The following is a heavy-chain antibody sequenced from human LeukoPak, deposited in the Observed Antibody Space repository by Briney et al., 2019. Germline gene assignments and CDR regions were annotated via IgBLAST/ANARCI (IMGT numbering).Heavy chain of an antibody. D-gene: IGHD6-6*01. CDR3: ATPGDIYSSSGEPPFGYYYYYMDV. Sequence: ASVKVSRKASGYTFTSYYMHWVRQAPGQGLEWMGIINPSGGSTSYAQKFQGRVTMTRDTSTSTVYMELSSLRSEDTAVYYCATPGDIYSSSGEPPFGYYYYYMDVWGKGTTVTVSS. J-gene: IGHJ6*03. V-gene: IGHV1-46*01. CDR1: GYTFTSYY. CDR2: INPSGGST.